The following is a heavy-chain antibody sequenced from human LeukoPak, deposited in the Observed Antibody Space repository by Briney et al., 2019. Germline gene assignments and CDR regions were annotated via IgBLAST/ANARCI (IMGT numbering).Heavy chain of an antibody. J-gene: IGHJ4*02. D-gene: IGHD6-13*01. CDR3: ATYSSSWYGAGYFDY. CDR2: INHSGST. CDR1: GGSFSGYY. Sequence: SETLSLTCAVYGGSFSGYYWSWIRQPPGKGLEWIGKINHSGSTNYNPSLKSRVTMSVDTSKNQFSLKLSSVTAADTAVYYCATYSSSWYGAGYFDYWGQGTLVTVSS. V-gene: IGHV4-34*01.